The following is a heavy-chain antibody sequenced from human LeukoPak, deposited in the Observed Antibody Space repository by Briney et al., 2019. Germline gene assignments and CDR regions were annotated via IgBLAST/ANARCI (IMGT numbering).Heavy chain of an antibody. J-gene: IGHJ3*02. CDR2: MNPNSGGT. CDR1: GYTFTSYD. Sequence: ASVKVSCKASGYTFTSYDINWVGQATGQGLEWMAWMNPNSGGTSYAQKFQGRVTMTEDTSTDTAYMELSSLRSEDTAVYYCATNSGSYRNDAFDIWGQGTMVTVSS. D-gene: IGHD1-26*01. V-gene: IGHV1-8*01. CDR3: ATNSGSYRNDAFDI.